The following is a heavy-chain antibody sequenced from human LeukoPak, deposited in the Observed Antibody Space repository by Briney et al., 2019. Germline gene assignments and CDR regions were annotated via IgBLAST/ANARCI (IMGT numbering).Heavy chain of an antibody. J-gene: IGHJ5*02. Sequence: PSETLSLTCTVSGDSISSSSYYWGWIRQPPGKGLEWIGSIYYSGSTYYNPSLKSRVTISVDTSKNQFSLKLSSVTAADTAVYYCARDQQMLVPAAMVLSWFDPWGQGTLVTVSS. CDR2: IYYSGST. CDR1: GDSISSSSYY. V-gene: IGHV4-39*07. CDR3: ARDQQMLVPAAMVLSWFDP. D-gene: IGHD2-2*01.